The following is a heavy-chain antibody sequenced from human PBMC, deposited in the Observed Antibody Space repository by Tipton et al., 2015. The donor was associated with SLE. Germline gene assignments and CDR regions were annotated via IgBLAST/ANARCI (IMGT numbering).Heavy chain of an antibody. CDR1: GGSISSGGYY. Sequence: LSLTCTVSGGSISSGGYYWSWIRQHPGKGLEWIGYIYYSGSTYYNPSLKSRVTISVDTSKNQFSLKLSSVTAADTAVYYCAREREYYYGSGTTNGMDVWGQGTTVTVSS. D-gene: IGHD3-10*01. CDR3: AREREYYYGSGTTNGMDV. V-gene: IGHV4-31*03. J-gene: IGHJ6*02. CDR2: IYYSGST.